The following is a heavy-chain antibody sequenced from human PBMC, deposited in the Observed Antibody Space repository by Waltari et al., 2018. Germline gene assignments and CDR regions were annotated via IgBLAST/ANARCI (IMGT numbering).Heavy chain of an antibody. J-gene: IGHJ4*02. CDR3: AKGPTTLDY. V-gene: IGHV2-5*02. Sequence: QITLKESGPTLVKPAQTLTLTCSFSGFSITSSGVAINWVRQPPGQALEWLALIYGDDTERYSPSVMDRVTVTRDSSKNPVIFTMTNINPVDTATYYCAKGPTTLDYWGPGTLVTVSS. D-gene: IGHD1-1*01. CDR1: GFSITSSGVA. CDR2: IYGDDTE.